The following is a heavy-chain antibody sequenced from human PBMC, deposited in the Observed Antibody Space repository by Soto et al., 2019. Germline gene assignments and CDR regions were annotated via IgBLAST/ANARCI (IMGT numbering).Heavy chain of an antibody. CDR3: ARDRGYYDSGGLRINYGMDV. D-gene: IGHD3-22*01. V-gene: IGHV3-7*05. Sequence: PGGSLRLSCAASGFTFSSYWMSWVRQAPGKGLEWVANIKQDGSEKYYVDSVKGRFTISRDNAKNSLYLQMNSLRAEDTAVYYCARDRGYYDSGGLRINYGMDVWGQGTTVTVSS. CDR1: GFTFSSYW. CDR2: IKQDGSEK. J-gene: IGHJ6*02.